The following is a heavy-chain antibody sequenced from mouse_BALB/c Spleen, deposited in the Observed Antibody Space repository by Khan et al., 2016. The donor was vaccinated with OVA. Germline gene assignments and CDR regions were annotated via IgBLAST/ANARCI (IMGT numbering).Heavy chain of an antibody. CDR2: IWAGGST. V-gene: IGHV2-9*02. J-gene: IGHJ2*01. Sequence: QVQLKQSGPGLVAPSQSLSITCTVSGFSLTSYGVHWVRQPPGKGLEWLGVIWAGGSTNYNSALMSRLSISKDNSKSQVFVKMNSLPTDDTAIYYWARLEDIWGQGTTLTASS. CDR3: ARLEDI. D-gene: IGHD1-3*01. CDR1: GFSLTSYG.